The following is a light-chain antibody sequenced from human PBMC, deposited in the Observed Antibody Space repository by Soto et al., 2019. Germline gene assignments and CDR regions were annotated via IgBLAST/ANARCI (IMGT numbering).Light chain of an antibody. Sequence: DIQMTQSPSTLSASVGDRVTITCRASQSISSWLAWYQQKPGKAPKLLIYKASTLQSGVPSRFSGSGSGTEFTLAISSLQPDDSATYHCQQYNDNSTFGQGPKV. J-gene: IGKJ1*01. CDR3: QQYNDNST. V-gene: IGKV1-5*03. CDR2: KAS. CDR1: QSISSW.